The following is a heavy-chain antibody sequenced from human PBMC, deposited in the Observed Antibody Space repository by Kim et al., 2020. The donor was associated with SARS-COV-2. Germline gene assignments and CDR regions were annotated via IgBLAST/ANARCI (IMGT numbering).Heavy chain of an antibody. CDR3: ARTHSGSYLDYFDY. V-gene: IGHV3-30*04. J-gene: IGHJ4*02. Sequence: GGSLRLSCAASGFTFSSYAMHWVRQAPGKGLEWVAVISYDGSNKYYADSVKGRFTISRDNSKNTLYLQMNSLRAEDTAVYYCARTHSGSYLDYFDYWGQG. D-gene: IGHD1-26*01. CDR1: GFTFSSYA. CDR2: ISYDGSNK.